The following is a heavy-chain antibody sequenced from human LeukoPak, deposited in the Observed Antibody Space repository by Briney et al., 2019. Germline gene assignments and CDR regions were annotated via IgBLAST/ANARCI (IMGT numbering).Heavy chain of an antibody. V-gene: IGHV1-2*02. CDR3: ARHPFDILTGRHDAFDI. CDR1: GYTFTDYY. CDR2: INPNSGGT. J-gene: IGHJ3*02. Sequence: ASVKASCKASGYTFTDYYMHWVRQAPGQGLEWMGWINPNSGGTNYAQRFQGRVTMTRDTSISTAYMELSSLRSEDTAVYYCARHPFDILTGRHDAFDIWGQGTMVTVSS. D-gene: IGHD3-9*01.